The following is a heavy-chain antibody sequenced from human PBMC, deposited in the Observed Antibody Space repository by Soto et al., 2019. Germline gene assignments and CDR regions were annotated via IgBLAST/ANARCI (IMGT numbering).Heavy chain of an antibody. D-gene: IGHD6-13*01. CDR3: ARESVQQLVRRFDY. CDR1: GGSISSGGYY. CDR2: IYYSGST. Sequence: SETLSLTCTVSGGSISSGGYYWSWIRQHPGKGLEWVGYIYYSGSTYYNPSLKSRVTISVDTSKNQFSLKLSSVTAADTAVYYCARESVQQLVRRFDYWGQGTLVTVSS. J-gene: IGHJ4*02. V-gene: IGHV4-31*03.